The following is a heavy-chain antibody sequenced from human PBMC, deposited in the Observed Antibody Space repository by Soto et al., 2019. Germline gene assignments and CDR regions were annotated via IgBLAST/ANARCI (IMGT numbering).Heavy chain of an antibody. J-gene: IGHJ4*02. CDR2: IYWNSNRI. V-gene: IGHV3-9*01. CDR1: GFTLDDYA. D-gene: IGHD1-26*01. Sequence: EVQLVESGGGLVQPGTSLRLSCAASGFTLDDYAMHWVRQAPGKGLEWVSGIYWNSNRIDYADSVKGRFTISRDNAKKSLYLQMNGLRAEDTALYYCTKDISPGRLDYWGQGTLVIVSS. CDR3: TKDISPGRLDY.